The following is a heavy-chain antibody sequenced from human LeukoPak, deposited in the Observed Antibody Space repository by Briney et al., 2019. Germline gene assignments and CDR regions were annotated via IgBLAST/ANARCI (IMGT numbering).Heavy chain of an antibody. CDR1: GGSISSSSYY. CDR2: IYYSGST. CDR3: AREKRLERRLFDY. V-gene: IGHV4-39*07. D-gene: IGHD1-1*01. J-gene: IGHJ4*02. Sequence: PSETLSLTCTVSGGSISSSSYYWGWIRQPPGKGLEWIGSIYYSGSTYYNPSLKSRVTISVDTSKNQFSLKLSSVTAADTAVYYCAREKRLERRLFDYWGQGTLVTVSS.